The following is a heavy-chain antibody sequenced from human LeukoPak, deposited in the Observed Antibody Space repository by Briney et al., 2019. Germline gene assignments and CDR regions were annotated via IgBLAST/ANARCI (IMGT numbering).Heavy chain of an antibody. CDR1: GFTFSSYA. CDR2: ISYDGSSK. V-gene: IGHV3-30*04. J-gene: IGHJ4*02. Sequence: GGSLRLSCAASGFTFSSYAMHWVRQAPGKGLEWVAVISYDGSSKYYADSVKGRFTISRDNSKNTLYLQMNSLRAEDTAVYYCAREGALGDNPPLEYWGQGTLVTVSS. CDR3: AREGALGDNPPLEY. D-gene: IGHD2-21*02.